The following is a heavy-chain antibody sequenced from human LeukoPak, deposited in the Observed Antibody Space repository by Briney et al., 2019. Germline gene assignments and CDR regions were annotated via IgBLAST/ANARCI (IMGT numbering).Heavy chain of an antibody. CDR1: GGSISSSNW. V-gene: IGHV4-4*02. J-gene: IGHJ4*02. Sequence: SETLSLTCTVSGGSISSSNWWSWVRQPPGKGLEWIGEIYHSGSTNYNPSLKSRVTISVDKSKNQFSLKLSSVTAADTAVYYCARESSSWYGIDYWGQGTLVTVSS. CDR3: ARESSSWYGIDY. D-gene: IGHD6-13*01. CDR2: IYHSGST.